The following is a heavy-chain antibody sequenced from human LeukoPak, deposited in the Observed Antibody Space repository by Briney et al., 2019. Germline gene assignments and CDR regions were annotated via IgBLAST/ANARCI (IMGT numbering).Heavy chain of an antibody. Sequence: SGTLSLTCAVSGGSISSSNWWSWVRQPPGKGLEWIGEIYHSGSTNCNPSLKSRVTISVDKSKNQFSLKLSSVTAADTAVYYCARRLQLWTDKYYFDYWGQGTLVTVSS. CDR2: IYHSGST. J-gene: IGHJ4*02. V-gene: IGHV4-4*02. D-gene: IGHD5-18*01. CDR3: ARRLQLWTDKYYFDY. CDR1: GGSISSSNW.